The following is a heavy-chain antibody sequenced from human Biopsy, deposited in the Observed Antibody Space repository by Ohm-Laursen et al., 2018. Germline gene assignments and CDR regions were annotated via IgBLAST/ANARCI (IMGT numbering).Heavy chain of an antibody. J-gene: IGHJ6*02. V-gene: IGHV4-59*01. D-gene: IGHD4-11*01. CDR2: IYYSVMT. Sequence: GTLSLTCAVYNVSSSSFYWSWIRQPPGKGLEWIGHIYYSVMTNYNPSLQSRVSISVDTSRNQVSLTLSSVTAADTAVYYCARDSGILNYGNFKYYHYYGMDVWGQGTKVTVSS. CDR3: ARDSGILNYGNFKYYHYYGMDV. CDR1: NVSSSSFY.